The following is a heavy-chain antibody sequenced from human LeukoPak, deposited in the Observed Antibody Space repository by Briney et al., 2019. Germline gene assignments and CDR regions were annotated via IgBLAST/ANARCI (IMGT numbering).Heavy chain of an antibody. J-gene: IGHJ6*03. D-gene: IGHD5-18*01. Sequence: GGSLRLSCAASGFIVSSNYMTWVRQAPGKGLVWVSRINTDGSSTNYADSVKGRFTISRDNAKNTLYLQVDSLRAEDTAVYYCARGRHLYSYAYDYYMDVWGKGTTVTISS. CDR3: ARGRHLYSYAYDYYMDV. CDR2: INTDGSST. CDR1: GFIVSSNY. V-gene: IGHV3-74*01.